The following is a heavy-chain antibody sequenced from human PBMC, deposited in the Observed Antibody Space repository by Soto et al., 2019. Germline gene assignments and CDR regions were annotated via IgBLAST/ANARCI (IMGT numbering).Heavy chain of an antibody. CDR2: VSIGSST. CDR3: AKRRGAGGHFDY. D-gene: IGHD2-15*01. J-gene: IGHJ4*02. Sequence: LRLSCAASGFTFSSYAMGWVRQGPGKGLEWVAVVSIGSSTHYADSVRGRFTISRDNSKNTLSLQMNSLTAEDTAVYFCAKRRGAGGHFDYWGQGALVTVSS. CDR1: GFTFSSYA. V-gene: IGHV3-23*01.